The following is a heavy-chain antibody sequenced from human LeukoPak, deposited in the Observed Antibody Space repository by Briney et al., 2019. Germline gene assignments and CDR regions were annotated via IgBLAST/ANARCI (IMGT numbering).Heavy chain of an antibody. CDR2: LRAYNGNT. CDR3: AREMGCSSTSCPRRSRFDP. Sequence: AALKDSCKASRYTFTSDGISWVRQAPGQGLEWMGWLRAYNGNTHYAQKLQGSVTMTTDTSTSTAYMELRSLRSDDTAVDYCAREMGCSSTSCPRRSRFDPWGQGTLVTVSS. D-gene: IGHD2-2*01. V-gene: IGHV1-18*01. J-gene: IGHJ5*02. CDR1: RYTFTSDG.